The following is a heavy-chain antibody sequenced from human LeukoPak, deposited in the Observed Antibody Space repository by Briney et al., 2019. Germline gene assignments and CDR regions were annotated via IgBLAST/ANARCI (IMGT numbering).Heavy chain of an antibody. CDR1: GFTFNDYA. Sequence: GRSLRLSCAASGFTFNDYAMHWVRQAPGKGLEWVSGISWNSGSIGYADSVKGRFTISRDNAKNSLYLQMNSLRAEDMALYYCAKDKYYRSTSFLLPLDYWGQGTLVTVSS. J-gene: IGHJ4*02. CDR2: ISWNSGSI. V-gene: IGHV3-9*03. CDR3: AKDKYYRSTSFLLPLDY. D-gene: IGHD2-2*01.